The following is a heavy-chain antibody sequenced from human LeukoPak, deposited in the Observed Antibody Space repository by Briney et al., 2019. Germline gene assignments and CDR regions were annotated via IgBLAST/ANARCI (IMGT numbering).Heavy chain of an antibody. CDR1: GFTFSTYA. V-gene: IGHV3-33*01. Sequence: GSLRLSCAASGFTFSTYAMHWVRQAPGKGLEWVAVIWSDSTNKYYADFVRGRFTISRDNSKNTLYLQMSSLRAEDTAMYYCARDRLTTVTTFHFDYWGQGTLVTVSS. D-gene: IGHD4-17*01. CDR2: IWSDSTNK. J-gene: IGHJ4*02. CDR3: ARDRLTTVTTFHFDY.